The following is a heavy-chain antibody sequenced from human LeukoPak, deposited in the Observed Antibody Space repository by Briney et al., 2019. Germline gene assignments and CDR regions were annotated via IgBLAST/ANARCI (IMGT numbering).Heavy chain of an antibody. D-gene: IGHD3-16*01. CDR3: ARAIPRGRDYVREDQTYFYCGMDV. J-gene: IGHJ6*01. Sequence: PSETLSLTCAVYGGSFSGYYWSWIRQPPGKGLEWIGEINHSGSTNYNPSLKSRVTISVDTSKNQFSLKLSSVTAADTAVYYCARAIPRGRDYVREDQTYFYCGMDVWGQGTTVTVSS. V-gene: IGHV4-34*01. CDR1: GGSFSGYY. CDR2: INHSGST.